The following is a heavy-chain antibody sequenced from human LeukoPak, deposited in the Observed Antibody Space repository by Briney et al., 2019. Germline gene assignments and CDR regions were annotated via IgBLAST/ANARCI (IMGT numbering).Heavy chain of an antibody. Sequence: GRSLRLSCAASGFTFSSYAMHWVRQAPGKGLEWVAVISYDGSNKYYADSVKGRFTISRDNSKNTLYLQMNSLRAEDTAVYYCARATSITMVRGVINHDAFDIWGQGTMVIVSS. D-gene: IGHD3-10*01. CDR1: GFTFSSYA. V-gene: IGHV3-30-3*01. CDR3: ARATSITMVRGVINHDAFDI. J-gene: IGHJ3*02. CDR2: ISYDGSNK.